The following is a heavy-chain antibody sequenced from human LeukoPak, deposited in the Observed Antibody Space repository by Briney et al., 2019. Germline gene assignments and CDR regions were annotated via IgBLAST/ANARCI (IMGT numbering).Heavy chain of an antibody. CDR3: ARGPDWPIDS. Sequence: PSETLSLTCTVFGVSISSFYWSWIRQPAGKGLQWIGRIYTSGSTNYSPSLRSRVTMSVDTSKNQFSPKLNSVTAADTAVYFCARGPDWPIDSWGQGTLVTVSS. V-gene: IGHV4-4*07. CDR2: IYTSGST. J-gene: IGHJ4*02. D-gene: IGHD3-9*01. CDR1: GVSISSFY.